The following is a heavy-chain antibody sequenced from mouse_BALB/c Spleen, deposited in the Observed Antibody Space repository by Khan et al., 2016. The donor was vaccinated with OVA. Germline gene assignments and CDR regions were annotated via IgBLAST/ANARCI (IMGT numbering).Heavy chain of an antibody. J-gene: IGHJ2*01. D-gene: IGHD1-1*01. CDR1: GYSITSDYA. CDR3: ARSVTITTVVATDFDY. V-gene: IGHV3-2*02. CDR2: ISYSGRT. Sequence: EVKLLESGPGLVKPSQSLSLTCTVTGYSITSDYAWNWIRQFPGNKLEWMGYISYSGRTSYNPSLKSRISITRDTSKNQFFLQLNSVTKEDTATFYCARSVTITTVVATDFDYWGQGTTLTVSS.